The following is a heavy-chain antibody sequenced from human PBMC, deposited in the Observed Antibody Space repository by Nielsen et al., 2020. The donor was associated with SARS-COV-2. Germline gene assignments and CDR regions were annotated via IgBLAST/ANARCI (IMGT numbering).Heavy chain of an antibody. CDR3: ARDLNSSGYYPSDAFDI. V-gene: IGHV3-21*05. J-gene: IGHJ3*02. CDR1: GFTFSSYE. D-gene: IGHD3-22*01. Sequence: GESLKISCAASGFTFSSYEMNWVRQAPGKGLEWVSYISSSTTHTDYADSVKGRFTISRDNAKNSLYLQMNSLRAEDTAVYYCARDLNSSGYYPSDAFDIWGQGTMVTVSS. CDR2: ISSSTTHT.